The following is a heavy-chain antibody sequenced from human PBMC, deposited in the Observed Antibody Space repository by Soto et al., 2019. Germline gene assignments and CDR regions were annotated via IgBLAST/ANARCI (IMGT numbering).Heavy chain of an antibody. CDR3: ARGSSIAGLYYGMDV. CDR1: GGSISRGGYY. V-gene: IGHV4-31*03. Sequence: QVQLQESGPGLVKPSQTLSLTCTVSGGSISRGGYYWTWIRQHPGKGLEWIGYNYYSGITYYNPSLKSRFTISLDTSKNQFSLKLSSVTAADTAVYYCARGSSIAGLYYGMDVWGQGTTVTVSS. J-gene: IGHJ6*02. D-gene: IGHD6-6*01. CDR2: NYYSGIT.